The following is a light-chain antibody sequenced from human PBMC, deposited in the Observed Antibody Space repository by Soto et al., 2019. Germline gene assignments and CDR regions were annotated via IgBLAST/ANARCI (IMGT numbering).Light chain of an antibody. CDR2: ENN. CDR3: GTWDSSLSAVV. V-gene: IGLV1-51*02. Sequence: QSVLTQPPSVSAAPGQTVTISCSGSNSNIGNNYVSWYQQLPGTAPKLLMYENNLRPSGIPDRFSGSKSGTSATLGIAGLQTGDEADYYCGTWDSSLSAVVFGAGTKLTVL. CDR1: NSNIGNNY. J-gene: IGLJ2*01.